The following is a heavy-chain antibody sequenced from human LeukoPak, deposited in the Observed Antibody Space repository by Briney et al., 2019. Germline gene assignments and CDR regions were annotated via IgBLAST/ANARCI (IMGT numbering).Heavy chain of an antibody. CDR2: IKSKTDGGTT. Sequence: GGSLRLSCAASVFTFSKALMSWVRQAPGKGLEWVGRIKSKTDGGTTDYAAPVKGRFTISRDDSKNTLYLQMNSLKTADTDVYYCTIVVTGWGYFYDYWDQGTLVTVSS. J-gene: IGHJ4*02. CDR1: VFTFSKAL. D-gene: IGHD3-9*01. V-gene: IGHV3-15*01. CDR3: TIVVTGWGYFYDY.